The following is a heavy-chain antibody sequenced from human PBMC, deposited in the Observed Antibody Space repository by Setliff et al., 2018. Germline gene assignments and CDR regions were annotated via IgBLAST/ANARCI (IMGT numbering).Heavy chain of an antibody. D-gene: IGHD3-10*02. CDR2: IRDTGTTV. V-gene: IGHV3-48*03. Sequence: LRLSCATSGFTFKSYAMIWVRQTPGKGLEWVSHIRDTGTTVHYADSVKGRFTISRDNAKNSLYLQMNSLRAEDTAVYYCVRDDVRGYYMDVWGKGTTVTVS. CDR3: VRDDVRGYYMDV. J-gene: IGHJ6*03. CDR1: GFTFKSYA.